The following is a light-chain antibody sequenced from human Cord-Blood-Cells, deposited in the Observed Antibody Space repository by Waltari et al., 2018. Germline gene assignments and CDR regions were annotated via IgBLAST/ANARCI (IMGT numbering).Light chain of an antibody. Sequence: SYELTQPPSVSVSPGQTASITCSGDKLGDKYGCWYKQKPGQSPGLVIYQDSKRPSGIPEGFSGYNSGNKDSLTMSGTQAMDEADCYCQAWDSSNVVFGGWTKLTVL. J-gene: IGLJ2*01. CDR1: KLGDKY. CDR3: QAWDSSNVV. V-gene: IGLV3-1*01. CDR2: QDS.